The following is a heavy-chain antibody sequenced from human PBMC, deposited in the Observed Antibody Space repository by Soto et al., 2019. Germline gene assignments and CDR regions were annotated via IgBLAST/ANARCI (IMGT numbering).Heavy chain of an antibody. V-gene: IGHV1-3*01. CDR2: INPGNGNT. J-gene: IGHJ4*02. CDR1: GYTFTSYG. CDR3: ARGGYFDSSNYLAY. Sequence: QVQLVQSGAEVKKPGASVKVSCKASGYTFTSYGINWVRQAPGRGLEWMGWINPGNGNTKYSQQFQGRVIIDRDTAARTAYMELSSLRSEDTSVYYCARGGYFDSSNYLAYWGLGTLVTVS. D-gene: IGHD3-22*01.